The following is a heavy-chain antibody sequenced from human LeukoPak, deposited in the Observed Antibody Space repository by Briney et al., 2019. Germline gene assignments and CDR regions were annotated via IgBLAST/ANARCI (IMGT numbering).Heavy chain of an antibody. Sequence: ASVTLSCKASGYSFTSYCISWVRQPPGQGLEWMGWISAYNGNTNYAQKLQGRVTMTTDTSTSTAYMELRSLRSDDTAVYYCAREKTGPMVRGVTLDYWGQGTLVTVSS. CDR2: ISAYNGNT. J-gene: IGHJ4*02. V-gene: IGHV1-18*04. CDR1: GYSFTSYC. CDR3: AREKTGPMVRGVTLDY. D-gene: IGHD3-10*01.